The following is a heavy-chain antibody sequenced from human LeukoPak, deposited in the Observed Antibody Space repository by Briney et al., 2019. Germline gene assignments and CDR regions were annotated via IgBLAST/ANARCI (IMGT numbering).Heavy chain of an antibody. D-gene: IGHD3-16*02. CDR2: MNPNSGNT. J-gene: IGHJ4*02. V-gene: IGHV1-8*03. CDR3: ARASNGYVWGSYPSDY. Sequence: ASVKVSCKASGYTFTSYDINWVRQATGQGLEWMGWMNPNSGNTGYAQKFQGRVTITRNTSISTAYMELRSLRSEDTAVYYCARASNGYVWGSYPSDYWGQGTLVTVSS. CDR1: GYTFTSYD.